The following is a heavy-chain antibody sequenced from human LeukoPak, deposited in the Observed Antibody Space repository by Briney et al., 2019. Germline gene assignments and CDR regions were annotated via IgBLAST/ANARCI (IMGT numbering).Heavy chain of an antibody. CDR3: VRLKQLDIDY. V-gene: IGHV4-4*07. D-gene: IGHD6-6*01. J-gene: IGHJ4*02. Sequence: SETLSLTCTVSGGSISNYYWSWIRQPAGKGLEWIGRIYTSGSTNYNPSLKSRVTISINKSKNQFSLKLTSVTAADTAVYYCVRLKQLDIDYWGQGTLVTVSS. CDR1: GGSISNYY. CDR2: IYTSGST.